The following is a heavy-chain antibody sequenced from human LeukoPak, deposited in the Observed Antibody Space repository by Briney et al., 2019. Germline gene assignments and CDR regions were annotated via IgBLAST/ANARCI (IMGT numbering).Heavy chain of an antibody. J-gene: IGHJ4*02. V-gene: IGHV3-11*01. CDR3: ARGEAAAGDASEFAY. CDR2: ISSSGSTI. D-gene: IGHD6-13*01. Sequence: LSLTCTVSGGSISGWYWSWTRQAPGKGLEWVSYISSSGSTIYYADSVKGRFTISRDIAKNSLYLQMNSLRAEDTAVYYCARGEAAAGDASEFAYWGQGILVTVSS. CDR1: GGSISGWY.